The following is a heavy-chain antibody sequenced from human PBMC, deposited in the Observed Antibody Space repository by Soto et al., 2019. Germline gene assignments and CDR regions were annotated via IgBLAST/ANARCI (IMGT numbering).Heavy chain of an antibody. V-gene: IGHV1-24*01. J-gene: IGHJ6*02. CDR3: ATDDPVRPRAGENYYYGMDV. D-gene: IGHD2-21*01. CDR1: GYTLTELS. CDR2: FDPEDGET. Sequence: ASVKVSCKVSGYTLTELSMHWVLQAPGKGLEWMGGFDPEDGETIYAQKFQGRVTMTEDTSTDTAYMELSSLRSEDTAVYYCATDDPVRPRAGENYYYGMDVWGQGTTVTVSS.